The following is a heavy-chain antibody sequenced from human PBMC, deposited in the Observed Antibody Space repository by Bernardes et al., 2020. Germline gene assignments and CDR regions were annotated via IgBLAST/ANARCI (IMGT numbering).Heavy chain of an antibody. CDR1: GFTFSSYA. J-gene: IGHJ6*02. V-gene: IGHV3-23*01. Sequence: GGPRRLSCVASGFTFSSYAISWVRQAPGKGLEWVSGISGSGGRTDHGTEHAESAKGRFTISRDNSKNTLYLQMSSLRADDTAVYYCARYGSTAYSTPYYYYGMDVWGQGTTVTVSS. CDR3: ARYGSTAYSTPYYYYGMDV. CDR2: ISGSGGRT. D-gene: IGHD3-22*01.